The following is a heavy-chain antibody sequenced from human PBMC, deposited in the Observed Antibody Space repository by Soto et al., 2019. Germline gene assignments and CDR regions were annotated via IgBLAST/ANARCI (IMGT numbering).Heavy chain of an antibody. V-gene: IGHV3-30-3*01. Sequence: PGGSLRLSCPASAVSFSSYSRHWVRQAPGKGLEWVAYVSQDGGKSYYADSVKGRFTISRDNSKNTIFLQMNSLRAEDTAVYYCASRVKLGYWGQGNLVTVSS. J-gene: IGHJ4*02. CDR1: AVSFSSYS. D-gene: IGHD3-10*01. CDR3: ASRVKLGY. CDR2: VSQDGGKS.